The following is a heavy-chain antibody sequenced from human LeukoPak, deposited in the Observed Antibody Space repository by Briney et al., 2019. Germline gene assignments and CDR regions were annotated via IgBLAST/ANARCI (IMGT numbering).Heavy chain of an antibody. CDR1: GFTFSEYA. D-gene: IGHD5-18*01. CDR3: AREGSYSYGWGPMYV. J-gene: IGHJ6*03. Sequence: PGGSLRLSCAPSGFTFSEYAMNWVRQARGKGVEWVSYISSNSNTIYYADSVKCRFTISRDNANISLYLQMNILRAEDTALYYCAREGSYSYGWGPMYVWGKGTTVTVSS. CDR2: ISSNSNTI. V-gene: IGHV3-48*04.